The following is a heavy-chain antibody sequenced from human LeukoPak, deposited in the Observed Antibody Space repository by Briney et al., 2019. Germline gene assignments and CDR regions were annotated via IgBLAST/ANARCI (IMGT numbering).Heavy chain of an antibody. Sequence: SETLSLTCTVSGGSISSYYWSWIRQPPGKGLEWIGYIYYSGTTNYNPSLKSRVTISVDTSKNQFSLKLGSVTAADTAVYYCARGRGWNYYDSSALRRWGQGTMVTVSS. CDR2: IYYSGTT. V-gene: IGHV4-59*01. J-gene: IGHJ3*01. D-gene: IGHD3-22*01. CDR1: GGSISSYY. CDR3: ARGRGWNYYDSSALRR.